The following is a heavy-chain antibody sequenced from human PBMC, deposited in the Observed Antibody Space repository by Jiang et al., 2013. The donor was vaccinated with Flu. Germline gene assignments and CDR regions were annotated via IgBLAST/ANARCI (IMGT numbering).Heavy chain of an antibody. J-gene: IGHJ4*02. D-gene: IGHD3-9*01. CDR1: GFTFGDYA. CDR2: IRSKAYGGTT. CDR3: TSPGQYYDILTGYYFYY. Sequence: VQLVESGGGLVQPGRSLRLSCTASGFTFGDYAMSWFRQAPGKGLEWVGFIRSKAYGGTTEYAASVKGRFTISRDDSKSIAYLQMNSLKTEDTAVYYCTSPGQYYDILTGYYFYYWGQGTLVTVSS. V-gene: IGHV3-49*03.